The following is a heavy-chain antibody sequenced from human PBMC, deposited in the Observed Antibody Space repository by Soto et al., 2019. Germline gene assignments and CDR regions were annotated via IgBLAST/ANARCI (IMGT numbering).Heavy chain of an antibody. CDR2: IYPGDSDT. Sequence: PGESLKISCKGSGYSFTSYWIGWVRQMPGKGLEWMGIIYPGDSDTRYSPSFQGQVTTSADKSISTAYLQWSSLKASDTAMYYCARIRAENYYYYGMDVWGQGTTVTVSS. D-gene: IGHD3-3*02. CDR3: ARIRAENYYYYGMDV. CDR1: GYSFTSYW. J-gene: IGHJ6*02. V-gene: IGHV5-51*01.